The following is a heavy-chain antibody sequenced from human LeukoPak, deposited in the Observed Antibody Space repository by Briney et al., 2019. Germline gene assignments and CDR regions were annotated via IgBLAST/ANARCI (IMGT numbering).Heavy chain of an antibody. CDR3: ARGSWGLWFGELLV. V-gene: IGHV1-8*01. J-gene: IGHJ4*02. Sequence: ASVKVSCKASGYIFTGYYMHWVRQATGQGLEWMGWMNPNSGNTGYAQKFQGRVTMTRNTSISTAYMELRSLRSEDTAVYYCARGSWGLWFGELLVWGQGTLVTVSS. CDR1: GYIFTGYY. D-gene: IGHD3-10*01. CDR2: MNPNSGNT.